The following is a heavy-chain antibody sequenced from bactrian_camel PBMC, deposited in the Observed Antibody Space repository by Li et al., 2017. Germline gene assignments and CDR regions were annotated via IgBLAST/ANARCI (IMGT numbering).Heavy chain of an antibody. CDR3: AASALADYDFLASVPEKSGYYFGY. D-gene: IGHD4*01. Sequence: VQLVESGGGLVQPGGSLRLSCAASGFTFSTYYMSWVRQAPGKGLEWVSGSYSDGSNPSYVDSVKGRFTISRDNAKNTLYLQMTSLKPEDTAVYYCAASALADYDFLASVPEKSGYYFGYWGQGTQVTVS. V-gene: IGHV3-2*01. CDR1: GFTFSTYY. J-gene: IGHJ6*01. CDR2: SYSDGSNP.